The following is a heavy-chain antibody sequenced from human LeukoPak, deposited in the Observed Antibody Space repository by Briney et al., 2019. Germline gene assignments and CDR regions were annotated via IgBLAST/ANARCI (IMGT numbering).Heavy chain of an antibody. CDR3: ATLWGFISSGGSCYSLACRYPPDY. Sequence: PGGSLRLSCAASGFTFSSCGMHWVRQAPGKGLEWVAFIRYDGSNKYYADSVKGRFTISRDNSKNTLYLQMNSLRAEDTAVYYCATLWGFISSGGSCYSLACRYPPDYWGQGTLVTVSS. J-gene: IGHJ4*02. CDR1: GFTFSSCG. CDR2: IRYDGSNK. V-gene: IGHV3-30*02. D-gene: IGHD2-15*01.